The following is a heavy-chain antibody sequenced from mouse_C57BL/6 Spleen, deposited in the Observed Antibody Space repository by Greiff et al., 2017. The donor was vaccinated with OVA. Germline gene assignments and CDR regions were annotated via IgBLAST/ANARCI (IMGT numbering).Heavy chain of an antibody. Sequence: QVQLKQPGAELVKPGASVKLSCKASGYTFTSYWMQWVKQRPGQGLEWIGEIDPSDSYTNYNQKFKGKATLTVDTSSSTAYMQLSSLTSEDSAVYYCARCLNWDFDYWGQGTTLTVSS. J-gene: IGHJ2*01. CDR1: GYTFTSYW. D-gene: IGHD4-1*01. V-gene: IGHV1-50*01. CDR2: IDPSDSYT. CDR3: ARCLNWDFDY.